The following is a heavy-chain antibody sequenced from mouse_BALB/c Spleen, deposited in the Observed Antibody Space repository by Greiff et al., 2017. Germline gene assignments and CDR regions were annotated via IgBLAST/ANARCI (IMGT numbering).Heavy chain of an antibody. Sequence: EVQLQQSGPGLVKPSQSLSLTCTVTGYSITSDYAWNWIRQFPGNKLEWMGYISCSGSTSYNPSLKSRISITRDTSKNQFFLQLNSVTTEDTATYYCARRDDGYYGDFDVWGAGTTVTVSS. CDR3: ARRDDGYYGDFDV. CDR2: ISCSGST. CDR1: GYSITSDYA. J-gene: IGHJ1*01. V-gene: IGHV3-2*02. D-gene: IGHD2-3*01.